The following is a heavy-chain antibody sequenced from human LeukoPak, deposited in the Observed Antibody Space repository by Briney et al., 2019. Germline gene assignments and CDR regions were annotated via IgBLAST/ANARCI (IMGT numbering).Heavy chain of an antibody. D-gene: IGHD5-24*01. Sequence: SETLSLTCTVSSGSISSSPYSWGWIRQPPGKGLEWIATIYHSGSTYYNPSVKSRVTISVDTSKNQFSLKLSSVTAADTAVYYCARLLRTSRDDYNFDYWGQGTLVTVSS. CDR3: ARLLRTSRDDYNFDY. CDR2: IYHSGST. CDR1: SGSISSSPYS. V-gene: IGHV4-39*01. J-gene: IGHJ4*02.